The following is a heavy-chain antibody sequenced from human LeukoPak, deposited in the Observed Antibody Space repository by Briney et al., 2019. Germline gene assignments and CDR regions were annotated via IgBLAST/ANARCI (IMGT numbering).Heavy chain of an antibody. CDR3: APSPSSLAAAGPNWFDP. J-gene: IGHJ5*02. D-gene: IGHD6-13*01. Sequence: GRSLRLSCAASGFTFSSYAMHWVRQAPGKGLEWVAVISYDGSNKYYADSVRGRFTISRDNSKNTLYLQMNSLRAEDTAVYYCAPSPSSLAAAGPNWFDPWGQGTLVTVSS. CDR2: ISYDGSNK. CDR1: GFTFSSYA. V-gene: IGHV3-30*07.